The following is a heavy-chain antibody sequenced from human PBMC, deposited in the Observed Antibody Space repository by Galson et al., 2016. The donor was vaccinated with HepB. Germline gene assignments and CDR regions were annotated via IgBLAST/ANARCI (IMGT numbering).Heavy chain of an antibody. Sequence: SLRLSCAASGFTVSTNYMSWVRQAPGKGLEWVSVIYSGGSTYYADSVKGRFTISRDNSKNTLYLQMNSLRVEDTAVYYCASKSVVKWGQGTLVTFSS. V-gene: IGHV3-53*01. D-gene: IGHD2-21*01. CDR3: ASKSVVK. CDR1: GFTVSTNY. J-gene: IGHJ4*02. CDR2: IYSGGST.